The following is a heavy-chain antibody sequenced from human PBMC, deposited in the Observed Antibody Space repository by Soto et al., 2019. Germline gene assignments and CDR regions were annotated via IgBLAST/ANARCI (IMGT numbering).Heavy chain of an antibody. V-gene: IGHV4-4*07. Sequence: SETRSLTCTVSGGSISSYYWSWIRQPAGKGLEWIGRIYTSGSTNYNPSLKSRVTMSVDTSKNQFSLKLSSVTAADTAVYYCARGRTIFGVVTNDYYYGMDVWGQGTTVT. CDR1: GGSISSYY. D-gene: IGHD3-3*01. CDR2: IYTSGST. CDR3: ARGRTIFGVVTNDYYYGMDV. J-gene: IGHJ6*02.